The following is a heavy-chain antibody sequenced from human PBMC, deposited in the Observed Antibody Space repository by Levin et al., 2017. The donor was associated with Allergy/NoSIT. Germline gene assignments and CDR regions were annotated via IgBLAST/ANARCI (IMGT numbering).Heavy chain of an antibody. D-gene: IGHD4-17*01. J-gene: IGHJ3*02. CDR1: GFTFSSYA. V-gene: IGHV3-23*01. CDR2: ISGSGGST. Sequence: ETLSLTCAASGFTFSSYAMSWVRQAPGKGLEWVSAISGSGGSTYYADSVKGRFTISRDNSKNTLYLQMNSLRAEDTAVYYCAKDRASGAFTVTTFEGDAFDIWGQGTMVTVSS. CDR3: AKDRASGAFTVTTFEGDAFDI.